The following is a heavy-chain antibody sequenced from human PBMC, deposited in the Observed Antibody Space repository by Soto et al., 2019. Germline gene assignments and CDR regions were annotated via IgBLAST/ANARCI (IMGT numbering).Heavy chain of an antibody. D-gene: IGHD3-22*01. CDR2: IYPGDSDT. CDR1: GYSFTSYW. V-gene: IGHV5-51*01. CDR3: AIFTYYYDSSGHTDYGMDV. Sequence: GESLKISCKGSGYSFTSYWIGWVRQMPVKGLEWMGIIYPGDSDTRYSPSFQGQVTISADKSISTAYLQWSSLKASDTAMYYCAIFTYYYDSSGHTDYGMDVWGQGTTVTVSS. J-gene: IGHJ6*02.